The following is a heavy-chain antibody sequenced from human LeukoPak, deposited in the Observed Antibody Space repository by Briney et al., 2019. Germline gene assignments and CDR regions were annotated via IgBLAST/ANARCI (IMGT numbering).Heavy chain of an antibody. D-gene: IGHD5-18*01. J-gene: IGHJ4*02. CDR1: GFTFSSYA. CDR2: ISGSGAST. V-gene: IGHV3-23*01. CDR3: AKGSLSGGGYSYGFVPFDY. Sequence: PGGSLRLSCAASGFTFSSYAMKWVRQAPGKGLEWVSTISGSGASTYYADSVKGRFTISRDNSKNTLYLQMNSLRAGDTAVYYCAKGSLSGGGYSYGFVPFDYWGQGTLVTVSS.